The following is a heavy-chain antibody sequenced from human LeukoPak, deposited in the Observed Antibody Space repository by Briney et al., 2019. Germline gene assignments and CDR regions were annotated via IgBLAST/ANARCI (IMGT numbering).Heavy chain of an antibody. CDR3: GQDPNGNYIGAFDF. D-gene: IGHD4-17*01. CDR2: ILGGGGT. CDR1: GFIFHNYT. V-gene: IGHV3-23*01. J-gene: IGHJ3*01. Sequence: GGSLRLSCAASGFIFHNYTLDWIRRAPGKGLEWVSSILGGGGTFYAEGGNGRFTISRDNSKNTFYLQMNSLRAEDTATYYGGQDPNGNYIGAFDFWGRGTMVTVSS.